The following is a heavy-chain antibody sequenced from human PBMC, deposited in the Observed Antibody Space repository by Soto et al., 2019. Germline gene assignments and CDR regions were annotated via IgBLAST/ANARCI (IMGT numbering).Heavy chain of an antibody. Sequence: QVHLVQSGAEVKKPGASVKVSCKVSGYTLTEFSMHWVRQTPGEGLEWMGGFDPHNGETFYAQTFQGRFTMTEDTSTDTAYMELSSLRSEDTAIYFCTTDPAELWNYWGQGTLVTVSS. CDR3: TTDPAELWNY. J-gene: IGHJ4*02. CDR2: FDPHNGET. V-gene: IGHV1-24*01. D-gene: IGHD7-27*01. CDR1: GYTLTEFS.